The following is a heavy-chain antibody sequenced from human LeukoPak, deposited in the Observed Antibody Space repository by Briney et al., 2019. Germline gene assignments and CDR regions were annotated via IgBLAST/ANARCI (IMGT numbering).Heavy chain of an antibody. CDR3: ARPQDYDSSGYSPTSNDAFDI. D-gene: IGHD3-22*01. CDR2: INPSGGST. CDR1: GYTFTSYY. V-gene: IGHV1-46*01. Sequence: GASVKVSCKASGYTFTSYYMHWVRQAPGQGLEWMGIINPSGGSTSYAQKFQGRVTVTRDTSTSTVYMELSSLRSEDTAVYYCARPQDYDSSGYSPTSNDAFDIWGQGTMVTVPS. J-gene: IGHJ3*02.